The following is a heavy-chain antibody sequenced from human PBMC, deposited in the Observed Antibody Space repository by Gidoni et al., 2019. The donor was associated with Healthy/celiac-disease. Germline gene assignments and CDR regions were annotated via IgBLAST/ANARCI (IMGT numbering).Heavy chain of an antibody. Sequence: QVQLQESGPGLVKPSETLSLTCTVSGGSISSYYWSWIRQPPGKGLEWIGYIYYSGSTNYNPSLKSRVTISVDTSKNQFSLKLSSVTAADTAVYYCARGGGWVKVDYWGQGTLVTVSS. D-gene: IGHD3-16*01. J-gene: IGHJ4*02. CDR1: GGSISSYY. CDR2: IYYSGST. V-gene: IGHV4-59*01. CDR3: ARGGGWVKVDY.